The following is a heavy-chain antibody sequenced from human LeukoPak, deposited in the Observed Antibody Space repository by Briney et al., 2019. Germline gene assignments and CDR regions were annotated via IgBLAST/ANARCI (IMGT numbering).Heavy chain of an antibody. D-gene: IGHD2-15*01. Sequence: VASVKVSCKASGYTFTSYYMHWVRQAPGQGLEWMGIINPSGGSTSYAQKFQGRVTMTRDTSTSTVYMELSSLRSEDTAVYYCARDRIVVVVAAKTYYYYYGMDVWGLGTTVTVSS. CDR3: ARDRIVVVVAAKTYYYYYGMDV. CDR1: GYTFTSYY. J-gene: IGHJ6*02. CDR2: INPSGGST. V-gene: IGHV1-46*01.